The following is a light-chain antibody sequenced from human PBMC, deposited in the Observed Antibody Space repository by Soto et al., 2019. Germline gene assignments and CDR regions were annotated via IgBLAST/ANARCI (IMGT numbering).Light chain of an antibody. Sequence: DIQLTQSPSFLSASVGDRVTITCRASQGISSYLAWYQQTPGKAPKLLIYAASTLQSGVPSRFSGSGSGTEFTLTISSLQPEDFATYYCQQLNSYSITFGQGTRLEIK. CDR1: QGISSY. V-gene: IGKV1-9*01. J-gene: IGKJ5*01. CDR2: AAS. CDR3: QQLNSYSIT.